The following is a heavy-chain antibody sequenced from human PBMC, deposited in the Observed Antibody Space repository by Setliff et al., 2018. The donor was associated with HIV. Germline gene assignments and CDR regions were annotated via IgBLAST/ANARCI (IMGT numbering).Heavy chain of an antibody. D-gene: IGHD6-19*01. CDR1: GGSIISSSYY. Sequence: SETLSLTCNVSGGSIISSSYYWGWIRQPPGKGLEWIGLINHSGSTNYNPSLKSRVTISLGTSKNQFSLKMTSVTAADTAVYYCATGITVAPDYWGQGSLVTAPQ. V-gene: IGHV4-39*07. CDR2: INHSGST. J-gene: IGHJ4*02. CDR3: ATGITVAPDY.